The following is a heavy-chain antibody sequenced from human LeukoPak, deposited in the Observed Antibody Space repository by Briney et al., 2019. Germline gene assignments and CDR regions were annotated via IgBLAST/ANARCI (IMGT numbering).Heavy chain of an antibody. V-gene: IGHV3-30*02. J-gene: IGHJ4*02. CDR2: IRNDGGNK. Sequence: GGSLRLSCAASGFTFRNYHMHWVRQPPGKGLEWVAFIRNDGGNKNYADSVKGRFTISRDNSKNTLYLQMDSLRAEDMAVYYCAKDSSGWATDYWGEGTLVTVSS. D-gene: IGHD6-19*01. CDR3: AKDSSGWATDY. CDR1: GFTFRNYH.